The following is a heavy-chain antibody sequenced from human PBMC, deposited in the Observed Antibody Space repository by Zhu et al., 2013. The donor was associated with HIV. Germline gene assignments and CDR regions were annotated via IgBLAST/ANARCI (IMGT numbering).Heavy chain of an antibody. D-gene: IGHD2-15*01. CDR3: ASYCSGGSCYISVGNSDNGMDV. Sequence: QVQLVQSGAEVKKPGSSVKVSCKASGGTFSSYAISWVRQAPGQGLEWMGGIIPIFGTANYAQKFQGRVTITADTSASTAYMELSSLRSEDTAVYYCASYCSGGSCYISVGNSDNGMDVWGQGTTVTVSS. J-gene: IGHJ6*02. CDR2: IIPIFGTA. CDR1: GGTFSSYA. V-gene: IGHV1-69*06.